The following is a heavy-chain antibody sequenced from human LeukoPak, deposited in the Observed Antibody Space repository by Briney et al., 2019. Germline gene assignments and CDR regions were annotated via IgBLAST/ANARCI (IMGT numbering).Heavy chain of an antibody. CDR3: ASDAPVYDILTGYYNTFDY. V-gene: IGHV3-21*01. Sequence: GRSLRLSCAASGFTFSSYSMNWVRQAPGKGLEWVSSISSSSSYIYYADSVKGRFTISRDNAKNSLYLQMNSLRAEDTAVYYCASDAPVYDILTGYYNTFDYWGQGTLVTVSS. CDR1: GFTFSSYS. D-gene: IGHD3-9*01. CDR2: ISSSSSYI. J-gene: IGHJ4*02.